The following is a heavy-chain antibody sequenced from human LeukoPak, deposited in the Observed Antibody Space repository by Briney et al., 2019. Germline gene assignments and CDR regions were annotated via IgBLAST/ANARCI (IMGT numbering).Heavy chain of an antibody. D-gene: IGHD6-25*01. V-gene: IGHV3-23*01. J-gene: IGHJ4*02. Sequence: GGSLRLSCAASGFTFGSYAMSWVRQAPGKRLEWVSAITESGGGTYNADSVKGRFTISRDNSKKTLFLQMNSLRAEDTAIYYCAKGSAAGRPYYFDYWGQGTLVTVSS. CDR2: ITESGGGT. CDR1: GFTFGSYA. CDR3: AKGSAAGRPYYFDY.